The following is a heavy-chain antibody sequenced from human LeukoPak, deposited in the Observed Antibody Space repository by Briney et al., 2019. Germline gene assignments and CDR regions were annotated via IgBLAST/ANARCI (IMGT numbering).Heavy chain of an antibody. CDR1: GGSISNYY. Sequence: SETLSLTCTVSGGSISNYYWNWIRQPPGKGLEWIGYIFYSGSTNYNPSLKSRVTISVDTSKNQFSLKLSSVTAADTAVYYCARFPHNIVVVPAAILGAFDYWGQGTLVTVSS. J-gene: IGHJ4*02. V-gene: IGHV4-59*12. CDR2: IFYSGST. D-gene: IGHD2-2*02. CDR3: ARFPHNIVVVPAAILGAFDY.